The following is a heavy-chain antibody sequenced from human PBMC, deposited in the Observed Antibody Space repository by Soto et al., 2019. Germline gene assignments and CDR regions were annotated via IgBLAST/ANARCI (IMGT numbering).Heavy chain of an antibody. CDR1: GYIFTDYY. J-gene: IGHJ2*01. CDR3: ATESSIGGSLWYFEL. CDR2: LDPEDGET. D-gene: IGHD6-6*01. Sequence: VKVSCKVSGYIFTDYYVYWVQQAPGKGLEWMGFLDPEDGETMYAEKFQGRITITADTSTETAYMELSSLRSEDTAVYYCATESSIGGSLWYFELWGRGTLVTVYS. V-gene: IGHV1-69-2*01.